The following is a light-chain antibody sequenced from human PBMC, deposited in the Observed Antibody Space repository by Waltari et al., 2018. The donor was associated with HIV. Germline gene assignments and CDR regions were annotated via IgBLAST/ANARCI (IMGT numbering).Light chain of an antibody. CDR1: SSAIGASDS. J-gene: IGLJ2*01. V-gene: IGLV2-8*01. CDR2: EVT. Sequence: QSALTQPPSASGSLGQSVTISCIWSSSAIGASDSVSWFQPPPHNAPTLLLYEVTKRPSGVPDRFSGSRSGNTAFLTVSGLQPNDTAAYFCSSYGDNNWVLFGGGTNLTVL. CDR3: SSYGDNNWVL.